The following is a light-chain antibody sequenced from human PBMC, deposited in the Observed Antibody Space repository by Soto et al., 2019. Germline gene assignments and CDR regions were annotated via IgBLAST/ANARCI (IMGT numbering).Light chain of an antibody. V-gene: IGKV3-20*01. Sequence: ELVLTQSPGTLSLSPGERATLSCRASQSVSSSYLAWYQQKPGQAPMLLIYGASSRATGIPDRFSDSGSGTDFTLTISRLEPEDFAVYYCQHYGSSPRTFGQGTKVEIK. J-gene: IGKJ1*01. CDR1: QSVSSSY. CDR3: QHYGSSPRT. CDR2: GAS.